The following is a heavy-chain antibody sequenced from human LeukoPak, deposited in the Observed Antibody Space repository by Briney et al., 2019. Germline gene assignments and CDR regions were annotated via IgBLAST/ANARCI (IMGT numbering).Heavy chain of an antibody. CDR3: ARWVDFGVVIDY. Sequence: GGSLRLSCAASGFTFSSYEMNWVRQAPGKGLEWVSYISSSGSTIYYADSVKGRFTISRDNAKNSLYLQMNSLRAEDTAVYYCARWVDFGVVIDYWGQGTLVTVSS. CDR1: GFTFSSYE. CDR2: ISSSGSTI. J-gene: IGHJ4*02. D-gene: IGHD3-3*01. V-gene: IGHV3-48*03.